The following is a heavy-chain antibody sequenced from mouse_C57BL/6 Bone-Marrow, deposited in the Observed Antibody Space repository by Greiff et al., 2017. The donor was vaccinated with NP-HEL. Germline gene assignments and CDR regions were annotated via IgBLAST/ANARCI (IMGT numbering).Heavy chain of an antibody. Sequence: QVQLQQSGTVLARPGASVKMSCKASGYAFSSSWMNWVKQRPGKGLEWIGRIYPGDGDTNYNGKFKGKATLTADKSSSTAYMQLSSLTSEDSAVYFCARDYDGYPDYWGQGTSVTVSS. D-gene: IGHD2-3*01. CDR2: IYPGDGDT. V-gene: IGHV1-82*01. J-gene: IGHJ4*01. CDR1: GYAFSSSW. CDR3: ARDYDGYPDY.